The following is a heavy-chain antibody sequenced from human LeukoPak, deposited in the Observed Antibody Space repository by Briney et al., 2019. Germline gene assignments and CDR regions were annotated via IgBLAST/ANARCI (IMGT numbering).Heavy chain of an antibody. V-gene: IGHV2-70*11. CDR2: IDWDDDK. Sequence: SGPALVKPTQTLTLTCTFSGFSLSTSGMCVSWIRQPPGKALEWLARIDWDDDKYYSTSLKTRLTISKDTSKNQVVLTLTTEDPVDTYRYYCAGITPAGRQLDYWGQGTLVTVSS. D-gene: IGHD6-13*01. CDR3: AGITPAGRQLDY. J-gene: IGHJ4*02. CDR1: GFSLSTSGMC.